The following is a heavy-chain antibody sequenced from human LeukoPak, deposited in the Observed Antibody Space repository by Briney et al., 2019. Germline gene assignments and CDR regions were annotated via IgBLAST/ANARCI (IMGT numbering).Heavy chain of an antibody. CDR3: TTDSVNPY. J-gene: IGHJ4*02. CDR2: IKSKTDCGTT. V-gene: IGHV3-15*01. Sequence: GGSLILSCAASGFTFSNAWMSWVREAPGKGLEWVGRIKSKTDCGTTDYAAPVKGRFTISRDDSKNTLYLQMNSLKTEDTAVYYCTTDSVNPYWGQGTLVTVSS. D-gene: IGHD4-23*01. CDR1: GFTFSNAW.